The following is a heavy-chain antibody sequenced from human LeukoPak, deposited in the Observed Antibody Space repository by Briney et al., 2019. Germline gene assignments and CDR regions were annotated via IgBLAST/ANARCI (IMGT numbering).Heavy chain of an antibody. CDR1: GGSVSSYS. CDR2: INYSGNT. CDR3: AREGRSSSFDY. J-gene: IGHJ4*02. V-gene: IGHV4-59*02. Sequence: SETLSLTCTVSGGSVSSYSWSWIRQPPGKGLEWIGYINYSGNTNYNPSLKSRVTISVDTSNNQFSLKLSSVTAADTAVYYCAREGRSSSFDYWGQGTLVTVSS.